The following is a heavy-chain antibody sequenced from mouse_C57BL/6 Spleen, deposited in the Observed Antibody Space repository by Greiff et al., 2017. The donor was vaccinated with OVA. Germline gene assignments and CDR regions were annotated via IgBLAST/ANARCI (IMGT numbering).Heavy chain of an antibody. J-gene: IGHJ2*01. CDR1: GYTFTDHT. CDR2: IYPRDGST. Sequence: VKLQESDAELVKPGASVKISCKVSGYTFTDHTIHWMKQRPEQGLEWIGYIYPRDGSTKYNEKFKGKATLTADKSSSTAYIQLNSLTSEDSAVYFCARETLAYYSNYYFDYWGQVTTLTVSS. V-gene: IGHV1-78*01. CDR3: ARETLAYYSNYYFDY. D-gene: IGHD2-5*01.